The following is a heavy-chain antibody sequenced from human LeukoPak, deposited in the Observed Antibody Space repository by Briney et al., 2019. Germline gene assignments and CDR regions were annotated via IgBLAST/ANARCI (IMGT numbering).Heavy chain of an antibody. CDR2: IYHSGST. J-gene: IGHJ5*02. D-gene: IGHD3-10*01. CDR1: GYSISSGYY. CDR3: ARVRYYGSGSYLSDWFDP. V-gene: IGHV4-38-2*02. Sequence: PSETLSLTCIVSGYSISSGYYWGWIRQPPGKGLEWIGSIYHSGSTYYNPSLKSRVTISVDTSKNQFSLKLSSVTAADTAVYYCARVRYYGSGSYLSDWFDPWGQGTLVTVSS.